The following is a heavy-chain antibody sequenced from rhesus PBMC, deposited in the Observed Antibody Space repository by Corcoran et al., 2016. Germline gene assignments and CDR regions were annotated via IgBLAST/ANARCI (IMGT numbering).Heavy chain of an antibody. CDR2: ISSGGSI. Sequence: EVQLVESGGGLVQPGGSLRLSCAAPGFTSGNSDLIWIRQAPGKGLEWVSYISSGGSIYYSDSVKGRFTISRDNAKNTLYLQMGSLRVEDTAVYYCANTLEYCTGSGCYGLDSWGQGVVVTVSS. V-gene: IGHV3S43*01. CDR3: ANTLEYCTGSGCYGLDS. D-gene: IGHD2-21*01. J-gene: IGHJ6*01. CDR1: GFTSGNSD.